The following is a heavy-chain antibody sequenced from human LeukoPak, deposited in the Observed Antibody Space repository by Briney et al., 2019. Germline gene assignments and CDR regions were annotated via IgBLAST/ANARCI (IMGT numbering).Heavy chain of an antibody. CDR2: ISSSSSTI. D-gene: IGHD1-1*01. CDR3: ARWKEIGHDIHYYYYYGMDA. J-gene: IGHJ6*02. V-gene: IGHV3-48*04. Sequence: GGSLRLSCAASGFTFSSYSMNWVRQAPGKGLEWVSYISSSSSTIYYADSVKGRFTISRDNAKNSLYLQMNSLRAEDTAVYYCARWKEIGHDIHYYYYYGMDAWGQGTTVTVSS. CDR1: GFTFSSYS.